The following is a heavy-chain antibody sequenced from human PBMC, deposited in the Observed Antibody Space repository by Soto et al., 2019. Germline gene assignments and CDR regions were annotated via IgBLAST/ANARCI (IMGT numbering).Heavy chain of an antibody. J-gene: IGHJ4*02. D-gene: IGHD2-21*01. V-gene: IGHV3-23*01. CDR1: GFIFSKYA. CDR2: ISGSSGSK. CDR3: ANVPLRPYYFDY. Sequence: EVQMLDSGGGMVQPVGSLRLSCPASGFIFSKYAMNWVRQAPGKGLEWVSIISGSSGSKSYADSVKGRFIISGDNSKNKLYLQMNSRIAEDTAMYYCANVPLRPYYFDYWGPGTPVTVSS.